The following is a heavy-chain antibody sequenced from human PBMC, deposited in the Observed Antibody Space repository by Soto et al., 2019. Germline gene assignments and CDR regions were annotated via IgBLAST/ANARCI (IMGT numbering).Heavy chain of an antibody. CDR2: INAGNGNT. D-gene: IGHD6-13*01. Sequence: QVQLVQSGAEVKKPGASVKVSCKASGYTFTSYATHWVRQAPGQRLEWMGWINAGNGNTKYSQKFQGRVTITRDTSASTAYMELSSLRSEDTAVYYCARVGPLAAAGQSYYYYYMDVWGKGTTVTVSS. J-gene: IGHJ6*03. V-gene: IGHV1-3*01. CDR1: GYTFTSYA. CDR3: ARVGPLAAAGQSYYYYYMDV.